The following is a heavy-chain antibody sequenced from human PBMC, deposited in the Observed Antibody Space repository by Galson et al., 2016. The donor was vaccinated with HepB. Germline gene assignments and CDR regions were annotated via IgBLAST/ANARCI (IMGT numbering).Heavy chain of an antibody. CDR3: AKVGFSDLDY. CDR1: GFTFSSYA. D-gene: IGHD1-26*01. Sequence: LRLSCAASGFTFSSYAMSWVRQSPGEGLEWVSSISSSGEHISYADSVKGRFTISRDNSKNTVSLLLSSLRADDTAIYYCAKVGFSDLDYWGQGTLVTVSS. V-gene: IGHV3-23*01. CDR2: ISSSGEHI. J-gene: IGHJ4*02.